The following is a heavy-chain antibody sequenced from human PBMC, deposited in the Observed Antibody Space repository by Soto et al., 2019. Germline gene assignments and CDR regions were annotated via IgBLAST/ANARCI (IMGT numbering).Heavy chain of an antibody. Sequence: SETLSLTCTVSGGSISSSSYYWGWIRQPPGKGLEWIGSIYYSGSTYYNPSLKSRVTISVDTSKNQLSLKLSSVTAADTAVYYCARHVGTMVRRYYYYMDVWGKGTTVTVSS. V-gene: IGHV4-39*01. CDR3: ARHVGTMVRRYYYYMDV. J-gene: IGHJ6*03. CDR2: IYYSGST. D-gene: IGHD3-10*01. CDR1: GGSISSSSYY.